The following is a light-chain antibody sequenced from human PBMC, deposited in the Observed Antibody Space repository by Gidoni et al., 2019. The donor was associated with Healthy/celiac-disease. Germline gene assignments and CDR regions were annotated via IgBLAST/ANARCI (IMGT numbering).Light chain of an antibody. J-gene: IGKJ4*01. V-gene: IGKV2-28*01. CDR1: QSLLHSNGYNY. CDR2: LGS. Sequence: DIVMTQSPLSLPVTPGEPASISCRSSQSLLHSNGYNYLDWYLQKPGQSPQLLIYLGSNRASGVPDRFSGSGSGTDFTLKISRVEAEDVGVYYCMQALQKVGGGTKVEIK. CDR3: MQALQK.